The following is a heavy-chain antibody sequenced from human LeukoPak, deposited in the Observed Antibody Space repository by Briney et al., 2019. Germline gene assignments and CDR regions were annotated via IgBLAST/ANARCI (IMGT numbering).Heavy chain of an antibody. CDR2: IHYSGSR. V-gene: IGHV4-59*01. CDR1: GDSPSDFY. J-gene: IGHJ4*02. Sequence: PSETLSLTCTVSGDSPSDFYWNWLRQSPGKGLEWIGNIHYSGSRVYNPSLQSRVTLSIDTSRRQFFLRLSSVTAADTAVYYCARGSYYFDYWGQGTLVTVSS. CDR3: ARGSYYFDY.